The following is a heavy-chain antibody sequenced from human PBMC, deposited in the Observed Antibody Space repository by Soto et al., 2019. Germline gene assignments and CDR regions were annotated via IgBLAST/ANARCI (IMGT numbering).Heavy chain of an antibody. Sequence: SETLSLTCAVSDGSLSGSYWSWIRQSPGKGLEWIGYIYYTGNTYYNPSLKSRVTISIDTSKNQFSLKLTSVTAVDTAVYYCARVLGKNWFDTWGHGTLVTVSS. CDR3: ARVLGKNWFDT. J-gene: IGHJ5*01. D-gene: IGHD7-27*01. CDR1: DGSLSGSY. CDR2: IYYTGNT. V-gene: IGHV4-59*01.